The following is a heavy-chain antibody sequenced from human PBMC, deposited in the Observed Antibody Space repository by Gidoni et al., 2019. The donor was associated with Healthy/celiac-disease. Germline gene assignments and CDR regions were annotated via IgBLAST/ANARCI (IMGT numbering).Heavy chain of an antibody. V-gene: IGHV1-69*01. CDR3: ARATPSDEYYYDSSGYYRYGMDV. D-gene: IGHD3-22*01. CDR1: GGTFSSYA. J-gene: IGHJ6*02. Sequence: QVQLVQSGAEVKKPGSSVKVSCKASGGTFSSYAISWLLQAPGQGLEWMGGIIPIFGTANYAQKFQGRVTITADESTSTAYMELSSLRSEDTAVYYCARATPSDEYYYDSSGYYRYGMDVWGQGTTVTVSS. CDR2: IIPIFGTA.